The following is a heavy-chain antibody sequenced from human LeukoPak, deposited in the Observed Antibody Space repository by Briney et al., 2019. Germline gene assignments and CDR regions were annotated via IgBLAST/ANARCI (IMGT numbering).Heavy chain of an antibody. V-gene: IGHV4-39*07. J-gene: IGHJ4*02. D-gene: IGHD3-9*01. Sequence: PSETLSLTCTVSGGSISSSSYYWGWIRQPPGKGLEWIGSIYYSGSTYYNPSLKSRVTISVDTSKNQFSLKLSSVTAADTAVYYCARDRRYFDGGAYWGQGTLVTVSS. CDR3: ARDRRYFDGGAY. CDR1: GGSISSSSYY. CDR2: IYYSGST.